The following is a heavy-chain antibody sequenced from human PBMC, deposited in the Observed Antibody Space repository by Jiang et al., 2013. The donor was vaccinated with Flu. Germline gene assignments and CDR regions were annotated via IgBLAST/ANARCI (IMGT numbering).Heavy chain of an antibody. CDR1: GFTFSSYD. Sequence: VQLVESGGGVVQPGRSLRLSCAASGFTFSSYDMNWVRQAPGRGVEWVALIAFGGRYKFYADSVKGRFTISRDNSKNTVYLEMNNVRPEDTAVYYCAKDLFGGSGSPLDYWGQGTLVTVSS. CDR3: AKDLFGGSGSPLDY. D-gene: IGHD3-10*01. CDR2: IAFGGRYK. J-gene: IGHJ4*02. V-gene: IGHV3-30*18.